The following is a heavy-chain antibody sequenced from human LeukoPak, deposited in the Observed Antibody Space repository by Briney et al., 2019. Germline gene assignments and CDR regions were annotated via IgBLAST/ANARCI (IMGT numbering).Heavy chain of an antibody. D-gene: IGHD2-2*01. V-gene: IGHV4-30-2*01. Sequence: SETLSLTCAVSGGSISSGGYSWSWIRQPPGKGLEWIGYIDHSGSTYYNPSLKSRVTISVDRSKNQFSLKLSSVTAADTAVYYWARQFTGYCSSTSCPYNWFDPWGQGTLVTVS. CDR1: GGSISSGGYS. CDR2: IDHSGST. J-gene: IGHJ5*02. CDR3: ARQFTGYCSSTSCPYNWFDP.